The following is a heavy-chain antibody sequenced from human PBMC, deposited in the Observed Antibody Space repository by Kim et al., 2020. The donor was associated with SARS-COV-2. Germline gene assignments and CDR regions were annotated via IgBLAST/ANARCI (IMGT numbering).Heavy chain of an antibody. CDR3: ARDSTGIAAAGTEGAFDI. J-gene: IGHJ3*02. V-gene: IGHV1-46*01. Sequence: GRVTMTRDTSTSTVYMELSSLRSEDTAVYYCARDSTGIAAAGTEGAFDIWGQGTMVTVSS. D-gene: IGHD6-13*01.